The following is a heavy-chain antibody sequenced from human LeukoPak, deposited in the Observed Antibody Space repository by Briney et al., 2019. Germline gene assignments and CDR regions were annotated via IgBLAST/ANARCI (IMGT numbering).Heavy chain of an antibody. CDR3: ARASYTIRHFDY. J-gene: IGHJ4*02. CDR1: GFTFSSYS. Sequence: PGGSLRLSCAASGFTFSSYSMNWVRQAPGKGLEWVSSISSSSSYIYYADSVKGRFTISRDNSKNTLYLQMNSLRAEDTAVYYCARASYTIRHFDYWGQGTLVTVSS. CDR2: ISSSSSYI. V-gene: IGHV3-21*01. D-gene: IGHD5-18*01.